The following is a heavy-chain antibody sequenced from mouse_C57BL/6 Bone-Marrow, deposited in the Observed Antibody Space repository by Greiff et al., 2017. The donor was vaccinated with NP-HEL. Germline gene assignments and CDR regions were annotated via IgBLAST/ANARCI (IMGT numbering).Heavy chain of an antibody. V-gene: IGHV5-15*01. Sequence: EVQRVESGGGLVQPGGSLKLSCAASGFTFSDYGMAWVRQAPRKGPEWVAFISNLAYSIYYADTVTGRFTISRENAKNTLYLEMSSLRSEDTAMYYCARDGYDGGFGYAMDYWGQGTSVTVSS. CDR2: ISNLAYSI. CDR1: GFTFSDYG. J-gene: IGHJ4*01. D-gene: IGHD2-2*01. CDR3: ARDGYDGGFGYAMDY.